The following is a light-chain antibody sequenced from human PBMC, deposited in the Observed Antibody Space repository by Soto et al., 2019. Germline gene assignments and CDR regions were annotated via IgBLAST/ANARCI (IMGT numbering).Light chain of an antibody. V-gene: IGKV3-20*01. CDR3: QQYGSSPPT. Sequence: IVLTQSPGTLSLSPVERTTLCFRASQSISRYLAWYQQKPGQGPRLLIYGASSRATGTPDRFSGSGSGTDFTLTINRLEPEDFALYYCQQYGSSPPTFGQGTKVDIK. CDR2: GAS. CDR1: QSISRY. J-gene: IGKJ1*01.